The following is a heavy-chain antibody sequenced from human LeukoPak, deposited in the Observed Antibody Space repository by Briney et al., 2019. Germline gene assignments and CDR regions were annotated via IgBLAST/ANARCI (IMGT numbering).Heavy chain of an antibody. CDR3: ARAAYYYDGSGYYLGD. J-gene: IGHJ4*02. CDR1: GYTFTDYY. D-gene: IGHD3-22*01. CDR2: INPNSGGT. V-gene: IGHV1-2*06. Sequence: ASVKVSCKASGYTFTDYYMHWVRQAPGQGLEWMGRINPNSGGTNYAQKFQARDTMTRDTSISTAYMELSRLRSDDTALYYCARAAYYYDGSGYYLGDWGQGTLVTVSS.